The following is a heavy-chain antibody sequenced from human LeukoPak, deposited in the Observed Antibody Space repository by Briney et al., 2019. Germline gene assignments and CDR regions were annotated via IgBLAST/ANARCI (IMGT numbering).Heavy chain of an antibody. D-gene: IGHD3-10*01. J-gene: IGHJ4*02. Sequence: SETLPLTCGVCGGSFSDYYWSWIRQPPGKGLEWIGEINHSGSTNYNPSLKSRVTISVDTSKNQFSLKLSSVTAADTAVYYCARGRIFMVRGVIKNYFDYWGQGTLVTVSS. CDR3: ARGRIFMVRGVIKNYFDY. V-gene: IGHV4-34*01. CDR2: INHSGST. CDR1: GGSFSDYY.